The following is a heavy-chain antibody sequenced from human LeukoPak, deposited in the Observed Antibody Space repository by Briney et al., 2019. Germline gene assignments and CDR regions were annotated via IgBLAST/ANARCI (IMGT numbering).Heavy chain of an antibody. CDR3: ARPRYCSSTSCYEDAFDI. Sequence: PGGSLRLSCAASGFTFTDYYMSWIRQAPGKGLEWLSYISGSGTITYYGDSVKGRFTISRDNAKNSQYLQMNSLRAEDTAVYYCARPRYCSSTSCYEDAFDIWGQGTMVTASS. CDR2: ISGSGTIT. V-gene: IGHV3-11*04. D-gene: IGHD2-2*01. J-gene: IGHJ3*02. CDR1: GFTFTDYY.